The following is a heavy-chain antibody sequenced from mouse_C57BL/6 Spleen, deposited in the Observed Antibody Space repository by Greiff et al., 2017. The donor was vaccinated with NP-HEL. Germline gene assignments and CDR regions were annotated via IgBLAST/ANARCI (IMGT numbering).Heavy chain of an antibody. Sequence: EVQGVESGGGLVKPGGSLKLSCAASGFTFSSYAMSWVRQTPEKRLEWVATISDGGSYTYYPDNVKGRFTISRDNAKNNLYLQMSHLKSEDTAMYYCARDRDGYPTDWGQGTLVTVSA. CDR2: ISDGGSYT. D-gene: IGHD2-3*01. J-gene: IGHJ3*01. CDR1: GFTFSSYA. CDR3: ARDRDGYPTD. V-gene: IGHV5-4*01.